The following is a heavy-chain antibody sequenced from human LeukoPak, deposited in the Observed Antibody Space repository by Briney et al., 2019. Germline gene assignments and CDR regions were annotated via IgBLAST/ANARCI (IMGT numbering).Heavy chain of an antibody. J-gene: IGHJ4*02. D-gene: IGHD2-15*01. CDR1: GGSISSGSYY. Sequence: SETLSLTCTVSGGSISSGSYYWSWIRQPAGKGLEWIGRIYTSGSTNYNPSLKSRVTMSVDTSKNQFSLKLSSVTAADTAVYYCARDDCSGGSCYSHWGQGTLVTVSS. CDR3: ARDDCSGGSCYSH. V-gene: IGHV4-61*02. CDR2: IYTSGST.